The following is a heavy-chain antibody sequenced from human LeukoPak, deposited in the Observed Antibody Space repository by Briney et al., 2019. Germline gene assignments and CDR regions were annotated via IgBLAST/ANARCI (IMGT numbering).Heavy chain of an antibody. CDR3: ARTHGTLTGTGFDY. J-gene: IGHJ4*02. D-gene: IGHD1-20*01. CDR1: GVIFSSNW. Sequence: GGSLRLSCAASGVIFSSNWMHWVRQAPGKGLEWVSSISSSSRSIFYADSVRGRFTTSRDNAKNSLFLQMNSLRAEDTAVYYCARTHGTLTGTGFDYWGQGTLVTVSS. V-gene: IGHV3-21*01. CDR2: ISSSSRSI.